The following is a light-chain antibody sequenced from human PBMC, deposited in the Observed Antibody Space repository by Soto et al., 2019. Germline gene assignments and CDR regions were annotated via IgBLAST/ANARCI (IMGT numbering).Light chain of an antibody. CDR1: SSDVGGYNY. J-gene: IGLJ1*01. V-gene: IGLV2-14*01. CDR2: DVS. CDR3: SSYTSSSTPDV. Sequence: QAVMTQPASVSGSPGLSITMSCTGTSSDVGGYNYVSWYQQHPGKAPKLMIYDVSNRPSGVSNRFSGSKSGNTASLTISGLQAEDEADYYCSSYTSSSTPDVFGTGTKLTVL.